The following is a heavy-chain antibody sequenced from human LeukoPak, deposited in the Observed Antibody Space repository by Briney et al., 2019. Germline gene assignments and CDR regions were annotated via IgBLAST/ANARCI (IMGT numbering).Heavy chain of an antibody. V-gene: IGHV3-74*01. J-gene: IGHJ6*02. Sequence: PGGSLRLSCAASGFTFSSYWMHWARQAPGKGLVWVSRINSDGSSTSYADSVKGRFTISRDNAKNTLYLQMNSLRAEDTAVYYCARGGRRGYIGYDLIYGMDVWGQETTVTVSS. CDR2: INSDGSST. CDR3: ARGGRRGYIGYDLIYGMDV. CDR1: GFTFSSYW. D-gene: IGHD5-12*01.